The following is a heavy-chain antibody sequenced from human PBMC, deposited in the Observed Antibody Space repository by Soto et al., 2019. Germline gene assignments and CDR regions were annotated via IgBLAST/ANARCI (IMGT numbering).Heavy chain of an antibody. J-gene: IGHJ4*02. CDR2: INTDGSST. CDR3: ASQLKMGY. D-gene: IGHD2-8*01. V-gene: IGHV3-74*01. Sequence: VQLVESGGGLVQPGGSLRLSCAASGFTFSSYWMYWVRQAPGKGLVCISRINTDGSSTNYADSVKGRFTMSRDNAKNTLYLQMNSLRAEDTAVYYCASQLKMGYWGQGTLVTVSS. CDR1: GFTFSSYW.